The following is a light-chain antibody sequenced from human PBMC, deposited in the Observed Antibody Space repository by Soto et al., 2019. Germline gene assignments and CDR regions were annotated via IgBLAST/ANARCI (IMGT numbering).Light chain of an antibody. CDR3: CSYAGSYTYV. Sequence: QSALPQPRSVSGSPGQSVTISCTGTGSDVGGYNYVSWYQQHPGKVPKLMIYDVSKRPSGVPDRFSGSKSGNTASLTISGLQDEDEADYYCCSYAGSYTYVFGTGTKLTVL. J-gene: IGLJ1*01. CDR2: DVS. V-gene: IGLV2-11*01. CDR1: GSDVGGYNY.